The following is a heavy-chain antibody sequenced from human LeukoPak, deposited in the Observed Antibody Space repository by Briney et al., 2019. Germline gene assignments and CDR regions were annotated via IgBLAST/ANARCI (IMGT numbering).Heavy chain of an antibody. V-gene: IGHV1-2*02. D-gene: IGHD3-22*01. CDR1: GYTFTSYG. CDR2: INPNSGGT. CDR3: ARDYYDSSGYYSGDY. Sequence: ASVKVSCKASGYTFTSYGISWVRQAPGQGLEWMGWINPNSGGTNYAQKFQGRVTMTRDTSISTAYMELSRLRSDDTAVYYCARDYYDSSGYYSGDYWGQGTLVTVSS. J-gene: IGHJ4*02.